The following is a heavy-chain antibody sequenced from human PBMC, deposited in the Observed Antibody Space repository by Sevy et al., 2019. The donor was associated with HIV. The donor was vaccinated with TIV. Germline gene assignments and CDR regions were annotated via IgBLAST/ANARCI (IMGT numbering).Heavy chain of an antibody. D-gene: IGHD6-6*01. CDR2: IYPGDSDT. V-gene: IGHV5-51*01. Sequence: GESLKISCKGSGYSFSTYWIGWVRQMPGEGLEWMGIIYPGDSDTRYSPSFKGQVTISADKSISTAYLQGGSLKASDTAMYYCARPLAPRLVNVFDIWGQGTMVTVSS. CDR3: ARPLAPRLVNVFDI. CDR1: GYSFSTYW. J-gene: IGHJ3*02.